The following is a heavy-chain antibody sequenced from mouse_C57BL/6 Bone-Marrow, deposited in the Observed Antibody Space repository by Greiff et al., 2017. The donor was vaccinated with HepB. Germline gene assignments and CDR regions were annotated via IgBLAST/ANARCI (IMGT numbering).Heavy chain of an antibody. CDR2: IDPSDSYT. V-gene: IGHV1-69*01. CDR1: GYTFTSYW. Sequence: QVQLQQPGAELVMPGASVKLSCKASGYTFTSYWMHWVKQRPGQGLEWIGEIDPSDSYTNYNQKFKGKSTLTVDKSSSTAYMQLSSLTSEDSAVYYCAGFHYAMDYWGQGTSVTVSS. CDR3: AGFHYAMDY. J-gene: IGHJ4*01.